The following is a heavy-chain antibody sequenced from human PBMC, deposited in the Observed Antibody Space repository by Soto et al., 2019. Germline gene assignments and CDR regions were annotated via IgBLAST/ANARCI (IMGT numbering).Heavy chain of an antibody. Sequence: ETLSLTCTVSGGSISSYYWTWIRQPAGKGLEWIGRISTSGTTNYNPSLKSRVTMSVDTSKNQFSLRLNSVTAADTAVYYCARDRTVRGDWFDPWGQGTLVTVS. CDR1: GGSISSYY. CDR2: ISTSGTT. CDR3: ARDRTVRGDWFDP. J-gene: IGHJ5*02. D-gene: IGHD3-10*01. V-gene: IGHV4-4*07.